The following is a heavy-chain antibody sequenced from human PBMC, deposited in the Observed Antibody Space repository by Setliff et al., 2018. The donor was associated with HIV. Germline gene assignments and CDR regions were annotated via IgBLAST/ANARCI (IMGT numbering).Heavy chain of an antibody. Sequence: AASVKVSCKASGYTFTSYYMHWVRQAPGQGLEWMGIINPNGGITSYAQKFQGRVTMTKDTSTGTAYMELSSLRSDDTAVYYCATDRTQTGISLVRGRLTDPARYPLDYWGQGTLVTVSS. V-gene: IGHV1-46*01. D-gene: IGHD3-10*01. CDR1: GYTFTSYY. J-gene: IGHJ4*02. CDR3: ATDRTQTGISLVRGRLTDPARYPLDY. CDR2: INPNGGIT.